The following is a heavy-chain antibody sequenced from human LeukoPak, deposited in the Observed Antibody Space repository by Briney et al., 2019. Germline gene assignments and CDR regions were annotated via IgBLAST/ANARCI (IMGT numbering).Heavy chain of an antibody. CDR3: ARHQIGVRVGPPEF. V-gene: IGHV5-51*01. J-gene: IGHJ4*02. CDR1: GYSFTNYW. CDR2: TYPGDSDS. Sequence: GESLKISCKGSGYSFTNYWIGWVRQMPGKGLEWMGITYPGDSDSTYSPSFQGQVIISADKSISTAYLQWSNLKASDTAMYYCARHQIGVRVGPPEFWGQGTLVTVSS. D-gene: IGHD1-26*01.